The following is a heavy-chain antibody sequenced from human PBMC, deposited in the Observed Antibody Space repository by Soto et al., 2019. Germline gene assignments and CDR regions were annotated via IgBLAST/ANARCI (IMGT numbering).Heavy chain of an antibody. CDR2: ISYDGSNK. V-gene: IGHV3-30*03. CDR3: VGSQYSVDY. CDR1: GFPFSSYG. D-gene: IGHD1-26*01. J-gene: IGHJ4*02. Sequence: QVQLVESGGGVVQPGRSLRLSCAASGFPFSSYGMHWVREAPGKGLEWVAVISYDGSNKYYADSVKGRFTTSRDNSASTLYMLMNSRKPEETALYDCVGSQYSVDYRGQGALVTGSP.